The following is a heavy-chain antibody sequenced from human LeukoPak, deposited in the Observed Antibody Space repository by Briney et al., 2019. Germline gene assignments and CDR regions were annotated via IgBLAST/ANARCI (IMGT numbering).Heavy chain of an antibody. CDR3: ARDHRPEIQYYYMDV. D-gene: IGHD1-14*01. Sequence: GGSLRLSCAAHGFSLSNYGMHWVRQAPGKGLEWVAALLYDGNTKHYADSVKGRFTISRDISKNTFYLQMNSLTAEDTAVYYCARDHRPEIQYYYMDVWGKGTTVAVSS. CDR2: LLYDGNTK. CDR1: GFSLSNYG. J-gene: IGHJ6*03. V-gene: IGHV3-33*01.